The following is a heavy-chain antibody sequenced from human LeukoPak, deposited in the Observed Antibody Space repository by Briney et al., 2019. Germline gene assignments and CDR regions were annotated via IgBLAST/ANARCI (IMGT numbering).Heavy chain of an antibody. Sequence: KASETLSLTCAVSRGSVSSGDYSWSWIRQPPGKGLEWIGYIYHSGSTNYNPSLKSRVTISVDRSKNQFSLKLSSVTAADTAVYYCAREGYYYDSSGYYYNWFDPWGQGTLVTVSS. CDR2: IYHSGST. CDR1: RGSVSSGDYS. J-gene: IGHJ5*02. V-gene: IGHV4-30-2*01. D-gene: IGHD3-22*01. CDR3: AREGYYYDSSGYYYNWFDP.